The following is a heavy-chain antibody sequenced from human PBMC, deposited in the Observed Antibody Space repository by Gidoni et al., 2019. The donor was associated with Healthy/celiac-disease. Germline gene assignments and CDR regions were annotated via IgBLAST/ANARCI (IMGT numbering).Heavy chain of an antibody. J-gene: IGHJ3*02. Sequence: DSVKGRFTISRDNAKNTLYLQMNSLRAEDTAVYYCARDNPNYYDSSGYHDAFDIWGQGTMVTVSS. V-gene: IGHV3-74*01. D-gene: IGHD3-22*01. CDR3: ARDNPNYYDSSGYHDAFDI.